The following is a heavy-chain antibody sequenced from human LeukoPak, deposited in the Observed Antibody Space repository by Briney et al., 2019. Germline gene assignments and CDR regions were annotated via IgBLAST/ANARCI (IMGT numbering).Heavy chain of an antibody. J-gene: IGHJ4*02. V-gene: IGHV1-69*05. D-gene: IGHD5-12*01. Sequence: RASVKVSCKASGGTFSSYAISWVRQAPGQGLEWMGRIIPIFGTANYAQKFQGRVTITTDESTSTAYMELSSLRSEDTAVYYCTVVATKYYFDCWGQGTLVTVSS. CDR2: IIPIFGTA. CDR3: TVVATKYYFDC. CDR1: GGTFSSYA.